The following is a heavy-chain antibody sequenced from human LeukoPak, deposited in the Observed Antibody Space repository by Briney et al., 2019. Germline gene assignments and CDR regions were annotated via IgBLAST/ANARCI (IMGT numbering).Heavy chain of an antibody. CDR1: GYTFTSYG. D-gene: IGHD3-22*01. CDR3: ARDRRYYYDSSGSRRFDY. CDR2: ISAYNGNT. J-gene: IGHJ4*02. Sequence: ASVKVSCKASGYTFTSYGISWVRQAPGQGLEWMGWISAYNGNTNYAQKLQGRVTMTTDTSTSTAYMELRSLRSDDTAAYYCARDRRYYYDSSGSRRFDYWGQGTLVTVSS. V-gene: IGHV1-18*01.